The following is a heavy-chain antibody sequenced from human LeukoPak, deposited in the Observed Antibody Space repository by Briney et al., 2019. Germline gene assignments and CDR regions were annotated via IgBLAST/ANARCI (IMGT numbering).Heavy chain of an antibody. CDR3: ARLDSGDHGNIPH. CDR2: IYYSGTT. D-gene: IGHD1-26*01. V-gene: IGHV4-59*08. J-gene: IGHJ1*01. Sequence: SETLSLTCSVSGGSLSPYYWTWIRQPPGKGLEWIGYIYYSGTTRYNPSLNSRVTISLETSKNQFSLRLTSVTAADTAIYYCARLDSGDHGNIPHWGQGTLVTVSP. CDR1: GGSLSPYY.